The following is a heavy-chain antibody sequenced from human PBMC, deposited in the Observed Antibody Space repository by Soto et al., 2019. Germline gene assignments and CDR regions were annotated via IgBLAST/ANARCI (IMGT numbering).Heavy chain of an antibody. CDR1: GFTGNNNY. J-gene: IGHJ6*02. CDR3: ARDGWYYDFWSGSRPLGYYYYGMDV. Sequence: GESLKISCAASGFTGNNNYMSWVRKAPGKGLEWVSVIYSGGNTYYADSVKGRFTISRDNSKNTLYLQMNSLRAEDTAVYYCARDGWYYDFWSGSRPLGYYYYGMDVWGQGTTVTVSS. V-gene: IGHV3-66*01. CDR2: IYSGGNT. D-gene: IGHD3-3*01.